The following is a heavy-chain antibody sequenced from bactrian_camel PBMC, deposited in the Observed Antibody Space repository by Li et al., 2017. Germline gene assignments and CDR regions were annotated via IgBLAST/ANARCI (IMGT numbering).Heavy chain of an antibody. CDR2: IESDGST. CDR3: AADRLACLGSTWSGESLKWNY. J-gene: IGHJ4*01. CDR1: GDTIGRYC. Sequence: HVQLVESGGGSVQVGGSLRLTCVASGDTIGRYCMGWFRQIPDKEREAVAGIESDGSTSYADSVKGRFTISQDNAKNSVYLQMNNLKPDDTSVYYCAADRLACLGSTWSGESLKWNYWGQGTQVTVS. V-gene: IGHV3S53*01. D-gene: IGHD1*01.